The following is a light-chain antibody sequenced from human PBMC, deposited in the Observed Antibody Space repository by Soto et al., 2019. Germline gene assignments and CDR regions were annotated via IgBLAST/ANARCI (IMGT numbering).Light chain of an antibody. Sequence: EIVLTQSPGTLSLSPGERASLSCGASQSVDSYLAWYQQKPGQAPRLVIYGASNRATGIPDRVSGSGSGTSFTLTISRLEPQDFAVYYCQQYGCSPYTFGQGTKLEIK. CDR3: QQYGCSPYT. V-gene: IGKV3-20*01. CDR2: GAS. CDR1: QSVDSY. J-gene: IGKJ2*01.